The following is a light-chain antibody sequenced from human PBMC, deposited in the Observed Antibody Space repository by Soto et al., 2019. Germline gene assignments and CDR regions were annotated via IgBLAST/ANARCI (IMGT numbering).Light chain of an antibody. Sequence: EIGLTQSPATLSLSPGERATLSCRASQGVSSYLAWYQQKPGQAPRLLIYDASNRATGIPARFSGSGSGTEFTLTISSLQPDDFATYYCQHYNSYSEAFGQGTKVDI. CDR2: DAS. CDR3: QHYNSYSEA. V-gene: IGKV3D-11*01. J-gene: IGKJ1*01. CDR1: QGVSSY.